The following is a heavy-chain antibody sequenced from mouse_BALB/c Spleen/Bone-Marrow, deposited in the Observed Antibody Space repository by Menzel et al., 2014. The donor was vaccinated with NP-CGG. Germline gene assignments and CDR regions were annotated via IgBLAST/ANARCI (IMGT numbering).Heavy chain of an antibody. Sequence: VKLQEPGPGLVAPSQSLSITCTVSGFSLTSYGVHWVRQPPGKGLEWLGVIWAGGSTNYNSALMSRLSISKDNSKNQIFLKMNSLQTDDTAMYYCARYYLYAMDYWGQGTSVTVSS. CDR3: ARYYLYAMDY. J-gene: IGHJ4*01. CDR1: GFSLTSYG. D-gene: IGHD1-1*02. CDR2: IWAGGST. V-gene: IGHV2-9*02.